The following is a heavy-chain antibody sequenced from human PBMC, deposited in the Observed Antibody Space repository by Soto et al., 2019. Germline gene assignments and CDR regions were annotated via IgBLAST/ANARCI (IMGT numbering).Heavy chain of an antibody. J-gene: IGHJ4*02. D-gene: IGHD3-3*01. CDR2: IYYSGST. CDR3: ARGRVLRFLEWLLPFDY. Sequence: KPSETLSLTCTVSGGSISSYYWSWIRQPPGKGLEWIGYIYYSGSTNYNPSLKSRVTISVDTSKNQFSLKLSSVTAADTAVYYCARGRVLRFLEWLLPFDYWGQGTLVTSPQ. V-gene: IGHV4-59*01. CDR1: GGSISSYY.